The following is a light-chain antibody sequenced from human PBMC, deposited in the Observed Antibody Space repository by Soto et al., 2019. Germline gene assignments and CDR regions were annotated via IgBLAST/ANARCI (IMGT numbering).Light chain of an antibody. Sequence: EIVLTQSPGTLSMSPGERSTISCRASQSLSSRSVAWYQQKPGQDTRLLISGASSRDADIPDRVSGRGSGTDVTRTINRLETEDFAVYYCQQYDSSPRTFGQGTKVDIK. CDR3: QQYDSSPRT. CDR1: QSLSSRS. V-gene: IGKV3-20*01. J-gene: IGKJ1*01. CDR2: GAS.